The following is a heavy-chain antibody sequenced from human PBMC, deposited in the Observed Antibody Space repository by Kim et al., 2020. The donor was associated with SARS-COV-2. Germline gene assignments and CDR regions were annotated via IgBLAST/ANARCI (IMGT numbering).Heavy chain of an antibody. J-gene: IGHJ4*02. CDR2: INPNSGGT. V-gene: IGHV1-2*06. Sequence: ASVKVSCKASGYTFTGYYMHWVRQAPGQGLEWMGRINPNSGGTNYAQKFQGRVTMTRDTSISTAYMELSRLRSDDTAVYYCARGYVWGSYRKGYYFDYWGQGTLVTVSS. D-gene: IGHD3-16*02. CDR1: GYTFTGYY. CDR3: ARGYVWGSYRKGYYFDY.